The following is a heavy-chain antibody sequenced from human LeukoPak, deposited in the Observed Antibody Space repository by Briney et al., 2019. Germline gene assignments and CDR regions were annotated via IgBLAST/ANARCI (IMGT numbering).Heavy chain of an antibody. CDR3: ARGGGSGSWYKRRVYYFDY. D-gene: IGHD6-13*01. CDR2: INHSGST. CDR1: GGSFSGYY. Sequence: PSETLSLTCAVYGGSFSGYYWSWIRQPPGKGLEWIGEINHSGSTNYNPSLKSRVTISVDTSKNQFSLKLSSVTAADTAVYYCARGGGSGSWYKRRVYYFDYWGQGTLVTVSS. J-gene: IGHJ4*02. V-gene: IGHV4-34*01.